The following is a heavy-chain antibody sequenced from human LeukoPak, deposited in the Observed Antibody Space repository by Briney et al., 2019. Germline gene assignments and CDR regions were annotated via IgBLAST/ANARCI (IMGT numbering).Heavy chain of an antibody. J-gene: IGHJ5*02. CDR1: GYTFTSYY. CDR3: ATEDCSGGSCYSWWFDP. Sequence: ASVKVSCKASGYTFTSYYMHCVRQAPGQGLEWMGIINPSGGSTSYAQKFQGRVTMTRDTSTSTVYMELSSLRSEDTAVYYCATEDCSGGSCYSWWFDPWGQGTLVTVSS. V-gene: IGHV1-46*01. CDR2: INPSGGST. D-gene: IGHD2-15*01.